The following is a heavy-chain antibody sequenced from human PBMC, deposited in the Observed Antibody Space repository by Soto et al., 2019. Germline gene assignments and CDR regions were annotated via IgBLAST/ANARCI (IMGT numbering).Heavy chain of an antibody. V-gene: IGHV3-30-3*01. Sequence: GWSLRLSCAASGFTFSSYAMHWVRQAPGKGLEWVAVISYDGSNKYYADSVKGRFTISRDNSKNTLYLQMNSLRAEDTAVYSCAIDRGYSGYDSPPFYYGMDVWGQGTTVTVSS. CDR1: GFTFSSYA. J-gene: IGHJ6*02. CDR3: AIDRGYSGYDSPPFYYGMDV. CDR2: ISYDGSNK. D-gene: IGHD5-12*01.